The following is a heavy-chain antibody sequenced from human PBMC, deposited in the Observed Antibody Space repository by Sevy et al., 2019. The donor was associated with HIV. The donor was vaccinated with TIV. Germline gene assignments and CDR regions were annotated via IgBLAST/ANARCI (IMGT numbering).Heavy chain of an antibody. CDR2: IYTCGST. CDR3: ARDFTSLSSSWEYYYYGMDV. J-gene: IGHJ6*04. Sequence: SETLSLTCTVSGGSISSYYWSWIRQPAGKGLEWIGRIYTCGSTSYNPSLKSRVTMSVDTSKNQFSLKLSSVTAADTAAHYCARDFTSLSSSWEYYYYGMDVWGEGTTVTVSS. D-gene: IGHD6-13*01. CDR1: GGSISSYY. V-gene: IGHV4-4*07.